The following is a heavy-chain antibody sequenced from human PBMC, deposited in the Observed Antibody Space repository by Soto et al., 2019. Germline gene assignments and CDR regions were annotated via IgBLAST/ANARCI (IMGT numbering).Heavy chain of an antibody. J-gene: IGHJ6*03. CDR3: ARLVGEWLSLYYYYYYYMDV. Sequence: SETLSLTCTVSGDSISSSSYYWGWIRQPPGKGLEWFGSIYYSGNTYYNPSLKSRVTISVDTSKNQFSLKLSSVTAADTAVYYCARLVGEWLSLYYYYYYYMDVWGKGTTVTVSS. V-gene: IGHV4-39*01. CDR1: GDSISSSSYY. D-gene: IGHD3-3*01. CDR2: IYYSGNT.